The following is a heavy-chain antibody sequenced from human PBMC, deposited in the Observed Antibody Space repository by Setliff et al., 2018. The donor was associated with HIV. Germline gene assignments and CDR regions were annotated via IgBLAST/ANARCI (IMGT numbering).Heavy chain of an antibody. Sequence: PGGSLRLSCAATGFSFSSYAMNWVRQTPGKGLEWVSGIGGSGGSPYYADSVKGRFTVSRDYSQNTIYLQMSSLRVEDSAVYYCAKSASWDLRGWLHWGQGALVTVSS. CDR1: GFSFSSYA. V-gene: IGHV3-23*01. CDR2: IGGSGGSP. CDR3: AKSASWDLRGWLH. J-gene: IGHJ4*02. D-gene: IGHD6-19*01.